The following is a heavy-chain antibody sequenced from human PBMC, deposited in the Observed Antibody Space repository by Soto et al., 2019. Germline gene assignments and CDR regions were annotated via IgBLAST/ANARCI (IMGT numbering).Heavy chain of an antibody. V-gene: IGHV1-69*12. J-gene: IGHJ6*02. Sequence: QVQLVQSGAEVKKPGSSVKVSCKASGGTFSSYAISWVRQAPGQGLEWMGGIIPIFGTANYAQKFQGRVTITADESTNTDYREPSSLRSEDTAVYYCASEAPHHDYYCYGMDVWGQGTTVTVSS. CDR2: IIPIFGTA. CDR1: GGTFSSYA. CDR3: ASEAPHHDYYCYGMDV.